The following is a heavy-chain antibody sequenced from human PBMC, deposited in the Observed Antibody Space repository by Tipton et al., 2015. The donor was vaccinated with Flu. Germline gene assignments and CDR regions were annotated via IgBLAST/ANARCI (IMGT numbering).Heavy chain of an antibody. CDR2: ISSSSSYI. V-gene: IGHV3-21*01. Sequence: TASGFTFSSYSMNWVRQAPGKGLEWVSSISSSSSYIYYADSVKGRFTISRDNAKNSLYLQMNSLRAEDTAVYYCAREAGEMAAYFDFWGQGTLVTVSS. CDR3: AREAGEMAAYFDF. D-gene: IGHD5-24*01. CDR1: GFTFSSYS. J-gene: IGHJ4*02.